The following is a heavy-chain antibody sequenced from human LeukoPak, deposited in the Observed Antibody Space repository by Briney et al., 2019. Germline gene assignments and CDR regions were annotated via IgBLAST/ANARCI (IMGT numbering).Heavy chain of an antibody. Sequence: PSETLSLTCTVSGGSVSRSPYYWGWIRQPPGKGLEWIGNIYYSGSTYYNPSLKSRATISVGTSKNQFSLKLSSVTAADTAVYYCARRLITFGGVVDAFDIWGQGTMVTVSS. CDR3: ARRLITFGGVVDAFDI. D-gene: IGHD3-16*01. J-gene: IGHJ3*02. CDR2: IYYSGST. V-gene: IGHV4-39*07. CDR1: GGSVSRSPYY.